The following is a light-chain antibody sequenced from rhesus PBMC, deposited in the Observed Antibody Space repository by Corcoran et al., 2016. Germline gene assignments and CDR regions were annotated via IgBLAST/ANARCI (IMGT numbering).Light chain of an antibody. Sequence: DIQMTQSPSSLSASVGDTVTITCRASQSFSSSLAWYQQKPGKAPKLLIYSASSLQSGVPSRFSGSKSGTEFTLTISSLQPEDIAVYYCPQYYSYPYSFGQGTKGEIK. CDR1: QSFSSS. CDR3: PQYYSYPYS. CDR2: SAS. V-gene: IGKV1-46*01. J-gene: IGKJ2*01.